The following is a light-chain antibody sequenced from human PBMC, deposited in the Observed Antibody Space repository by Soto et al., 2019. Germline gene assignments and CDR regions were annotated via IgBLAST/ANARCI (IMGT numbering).Light chain of an antibody. CDR1: QSVGTN. CDR2: GAS. CDR3: QQLNYWPRIT. V-gene: IGKV3-15*01. J-gene: IGKJ5*01. Sequence: IVMTHSPGTLSVSPGERATLSCRASQSVGTNLAWYQQRPGQAPRLLVYGASTRASGIPPRFSGSGSGTDFTLTISSLQSEDFAVYYCQQLNYWPRITFGQGTRLEIK.